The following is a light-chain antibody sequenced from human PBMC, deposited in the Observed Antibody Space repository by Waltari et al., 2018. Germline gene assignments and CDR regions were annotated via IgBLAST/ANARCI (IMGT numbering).Light chain of an antibody. CDR1: QNLFYNSDNKNY. CDR3: QQCYSTPYT. CDR2: WAS. V-gene: IGKV4-1*01. Sequence: DIVMTQSPDSLAVSLGERVTINCSSSQNLFYNSDNKNYLAWFQQKPGHPPKLLIYWASTRESGVPDRFSGSGSGTEFTLTISSLQAADVAVYYCQQCYSTPYTFGQGTKLEIK. J-gene: IGKJ2*01.